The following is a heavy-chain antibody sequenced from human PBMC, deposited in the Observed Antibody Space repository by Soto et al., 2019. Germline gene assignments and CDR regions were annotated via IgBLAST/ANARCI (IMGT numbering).Heavy chain of an antibody. Sequence: VGSLRLSCAASGFTFSSYAMSWVRQAPGKGLEWVSAISGSGGSTYYADSVKGRFTISRDNSKNTLYLQMNSLRAEDTAVYYCAKRGYSSGWEVGYYFDYWGQGTLVTVS. D-gene: IGHD6-19*01. V-gene: IGHV3-23*01. J-gene: IGHJ4*02. CDR2: ISGSGGST. CDR1: GFTFSSYA. CDR3: AKRGYSSGWEVGYYFDY.